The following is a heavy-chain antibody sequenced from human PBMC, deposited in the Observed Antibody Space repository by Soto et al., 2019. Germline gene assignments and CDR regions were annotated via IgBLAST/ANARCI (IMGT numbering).Heavy chain of an antibody. CDR1: GGSISSGDYY. V-gene: IGHV4-30-4*01. J-gene: IGHJ5*02. Sequence: SSETLSLTCTVSGGSISSGDYYWSWIRQPPGKGLEWIGYIYYSGSTYYNPSLKSRVTISVDTSKNQFSLKLSSVTAADTAVYYCARELIKDYDILNGYSRLNWLDPWGQGTLVTVSS. CDR3: ARELIKDYDILNGYSRLNWLDP. CDR2: IYYSGST. D-gene: IGHD3-9*01.